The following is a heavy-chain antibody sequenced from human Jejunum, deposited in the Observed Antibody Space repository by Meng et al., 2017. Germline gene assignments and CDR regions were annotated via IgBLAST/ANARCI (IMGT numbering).Heavy chain of an antibody. Sequence: KVSCKASGYIFTTYWIAWVRQMPGKSLDWMGIVYPGNSKTIYSPSFQGQVTISADKSINTAYLQWSSLKASDTAMYYCATGLALFGTASFYEYWGQGTLVTVSS. CDR3: ATGLALFGTASFYEY. CDR1: GYIFTTYW. D-gene: IGHD1-1*01. CDR2: VYPGNSKT. J-gene: IGHJ4*02. V-gene: IGHV5-51*01.